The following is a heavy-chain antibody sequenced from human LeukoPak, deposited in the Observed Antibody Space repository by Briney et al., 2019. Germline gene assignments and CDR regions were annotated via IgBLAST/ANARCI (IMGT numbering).Heavy chain of an antibody. J-gene: IGHJ6*02. CDR3: AGPRGVVVIATRQYYAMDV. CDR2: ISSDGSYE. Sequence: GGSLRLSCAASGFSFGSYGMHWVRQAPGKGLEWVAVISSDGSYEHYADSVKGRFTISRDNSKNTLYLQMNSLRGEDTAVYYCAGPRGVVVIATRQYYAMDVWGQGTTVTVSS. CDR1: GFSFGSYG. D-gene: IGHD2-21*01. V-gene: IGHV3-30*03.